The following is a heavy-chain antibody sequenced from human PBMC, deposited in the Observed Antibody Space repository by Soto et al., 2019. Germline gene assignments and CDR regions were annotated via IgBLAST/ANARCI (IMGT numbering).Heavy chain of an antibody. CDR1: GYTFTSYG. CDR2: ISAYNGNT. J-gene: IGHJ6*03. V-gene: IGHV1-18*01. D-gene: IGHD2-2*01. CDR3: ARPICSSTSCSIFDYYYMDV. Sequence: ASVKVSCKASGYTFTSYGISWVRQAPGQGLEWMGWISAYNGNTNYAQKLQGRVTMTTDTSTSTAYMELRSLRSDDTAVYYCARPICSSTSCSIFDYYYMDVWGKGTTVTVSS.